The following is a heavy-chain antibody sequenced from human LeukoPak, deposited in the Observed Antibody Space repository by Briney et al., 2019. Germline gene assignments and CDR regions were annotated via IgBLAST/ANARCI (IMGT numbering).Heavy chain of an antibody. CDR2: IYYSGST. V-gene: IGHV4-39*07. J-gene: IGHJ3*02. D-gene: IGHD1-7*01. Sequence: SETLSLTCTVSGGSISSSSYYWGWIRQPPGKGLEWIGSIYYSGSTYYNPSLKSRVTISVDRSKNQFSLKLSSVTAADTAVYYCATGITGTPFTFDTWGQGTMVTVSS. CDR3: ATGITGTPFTFDT. CDR1: GGSISSSSYY.